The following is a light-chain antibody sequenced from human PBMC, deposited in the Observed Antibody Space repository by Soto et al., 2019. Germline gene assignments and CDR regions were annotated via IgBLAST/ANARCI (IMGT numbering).Light chain of an antibody. CDR1: QGISNL. J-gene: IGKJ2*01. Sequence: VLTQSPATLSLSPGERATLSCRASQGISNLLAWYQQRPGQAPRLLLYDASNRATGTPTRFSGRGSGTDFTLTISSLEPEDFGLYYCQQRSTWPGTFGQGTKLDFK. V-gene: IGKV3-11*01. CDR3: QQRSTWPGT. CDR2: DAS.